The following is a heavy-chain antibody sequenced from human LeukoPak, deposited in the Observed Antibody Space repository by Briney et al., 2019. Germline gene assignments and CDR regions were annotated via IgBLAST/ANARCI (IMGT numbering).Heavy chain of an antibody. CDR2: INPNSCDT. J-gene: IGHJ4*02. V-gene: IGHV1-2*06. CDR1: GYTFTGYY. Sequence: ASVKVSFKASGYTFTGYYMHLVRQGPGQGLEWMDRINPNSCDTNYAQKLQVRVTITGDTSISTAYMELSSLRSDATAVYYYTRESGSYHGNDYWGQGTLATVSS. D-gene: IGHD1-26*01. CDR3: TRESGSYHGNDY.